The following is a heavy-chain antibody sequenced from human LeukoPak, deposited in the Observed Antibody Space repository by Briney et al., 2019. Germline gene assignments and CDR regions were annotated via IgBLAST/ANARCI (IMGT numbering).Heavy chain of an antibody. D-gene: IGHD3-22*01. V-gene: IGHV1-46*01. J-gene: IGHJ4*02. CDR3: ARPSLRHDGSGYYSFDY. CDR2: INPSGDST. Sequence: ASVKVSCKASGYTFTNYYMHWVRQAPGQGLEWMGIINPSGDSTSYAQTFQGRVTMTRDTSTSTVYMELSSLRSDDTAVYYCARPSLRHDGSGYYSFDYWGQGTLVTVSS. CDR1: GYTFTNYY.